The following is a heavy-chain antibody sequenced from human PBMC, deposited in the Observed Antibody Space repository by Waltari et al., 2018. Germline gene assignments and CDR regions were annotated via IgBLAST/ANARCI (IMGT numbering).Heavy chain of an antibody. Sequence: EVQLLESGGGLVQPGGSLRLSCAASGFTFSSYAMSWVRQAPGKGLEWVSAISGSGGRTYYADSVKGRFTISRDNSKNTLYLQMNSLRAEDTAVYYCAKDRGTGSYYYYGMDVWGQGTTVTVSS. D-gene: IGHD3-10*01. CDR1: GFTFSSYA. CDR2: ISGSGGRT. J-gene: IGHJ6*02. V-gene: IGHV3-23*01. CDR3: AKDRGTGSYYYYGMDV.